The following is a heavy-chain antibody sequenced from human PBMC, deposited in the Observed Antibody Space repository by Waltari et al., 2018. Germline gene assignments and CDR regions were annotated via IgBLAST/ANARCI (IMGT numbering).Heavy chain of an antibody. D-gene: IGHD3-9*01. J-gene: IGHJ4*01. Sequence: QVQLHQWGAGLLKPSETLSLTCAVYGGSLSGYWWTWIRQSPGKGLGWIGEIGHSGGINYNPSLKGRPTISLDTSKNQFSLQLTSVTAADTAVYYCARNGPYFDVDYWGHGALVTVSS. CDR1: GGSLSGYW. CDR2: IGHSGGI. V-gene: IGHV4-34*01. CDR3: ARNGPYFDVDY.